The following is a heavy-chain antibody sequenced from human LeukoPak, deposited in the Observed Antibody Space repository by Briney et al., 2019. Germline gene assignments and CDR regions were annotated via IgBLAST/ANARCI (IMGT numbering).Heavy chain of an antibody. D-gene: IGHD5-12*01. J-gene: IGHJ4*02. CDR2: INPNTGDT. V-gene: IGHV1-2*02. Sequence: ASVKVSCKASGYTFTDYYIHWVRQAPGQGLEWVGWINPNTGDTTYAPKFQGRGTMTRDTSINTAYMELSGLTSDDTAIYFCARGRTIVATILVRDYWGQGALVTVSS. CDR3: ARGRTIVATILVRDY. CDR1: GYTFTDYY.